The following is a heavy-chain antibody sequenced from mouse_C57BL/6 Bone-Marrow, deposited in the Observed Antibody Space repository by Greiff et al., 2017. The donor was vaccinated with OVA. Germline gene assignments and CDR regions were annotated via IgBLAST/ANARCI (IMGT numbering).Heavy chain of an antibody. Sequence: QVQLQQSGAELARPGASVKLSCKASGYTFTSYGISWVKQRTGQGLEWIGEIYPRSGNTYYNEKFKGKATLTADKSSSTAYMELRSLTSEDSAVYFCAREANRDPFAYWGQGTLVTVSA. CDR3: AREANRDPFAY. CDR2: IYPRSGNT. D-gene: IGHD4-1*01. V-gene: IGHV1-81*01. J-gene: IGHJ3*01. CDR1: GYTFTSYG.